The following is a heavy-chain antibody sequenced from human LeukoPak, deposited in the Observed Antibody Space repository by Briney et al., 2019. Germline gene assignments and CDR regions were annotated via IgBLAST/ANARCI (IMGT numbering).Heavy chain of an antibody. CDR3: ARDLGRYYDSSGLDY. J-gene: IGHJ4*02. CDR1: GGSISSYY. V-gene: IGHV4-59*12. CDR2: IYYTGST. Sequence: SETLSLTCTVSGGSISSYYWSWIRQPPGKGLEWIGYIYYTGSTNYNPSLKSRVAISVDTSKNQFSLKLSSVTAADTAVYYCARDLGRYYDSSGLDYWGQGTLVTVSS. D-gene: IGHD3-22*01.